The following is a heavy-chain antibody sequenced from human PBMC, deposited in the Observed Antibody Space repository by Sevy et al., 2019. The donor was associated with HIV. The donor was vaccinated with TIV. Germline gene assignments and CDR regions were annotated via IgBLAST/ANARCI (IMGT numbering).Heavy chain of an antibody. CDR3: ARERCCGGDCYYFDY. D-gene: IGHD2-21*02. J-gene: IGHJ4*02. CDR1: GLNFDDYG. Sequence: GGSLRLSCAASGLNFDDYGMSWVRQAPGKGLEWVSAINWNGVGTSYADSVKGRFTISRDNAKNSLYVQMNSLRAEDTALYYCARERCCGGDCYYFDYWGQGTLVTVS. CDR2: INWNGVGT. V-gene: IGHV3-20*04.